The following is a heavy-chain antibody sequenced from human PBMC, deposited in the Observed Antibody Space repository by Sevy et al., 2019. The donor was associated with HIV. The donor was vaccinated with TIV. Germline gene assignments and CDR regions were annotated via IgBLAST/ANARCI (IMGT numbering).Heavy chain of an antibody. Sequence: GGSLRLSCAASGFTFSSYGMHWVRQAPGKGLEWVAVISYDGSNKYYADSVKGRFTISRDNSKNTLYLQMNSLRAEDTAVYYCARGDVDTAMVTTRYYYGMDVWGQGTTVTVSS. J-gene: IGHJ6*02. CDR1: GFTFSSYG. CDR3: ARGDVDTAMVTTRYYYGMDV. CDR2: ISYDGSNK. D-gene: IGHD5-18*01. V-gene: IGHV3-30-3*01.